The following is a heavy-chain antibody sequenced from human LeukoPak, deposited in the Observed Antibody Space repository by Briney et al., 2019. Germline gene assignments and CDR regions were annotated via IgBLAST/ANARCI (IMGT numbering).Heavy chain of an antibody. Sequence: ASVKVSCKASGGTFSSYAISWVRQAPGQGLEWMGRIIPIFGIANYAQKFQGRVTITADKSTSTAYMELSSLRSEDTAVYYCARERDIAVVTATGNWFDPWGQGTLVTVSS. CDR2: IIPIFGIA. J-gene: IGHJ5*02. D-gene: IGHD2-21*02. CDR1: GGTFSSYA. V-gene: IGHV1-69*04. CDR3: ARERDIAVVTATGNWFDP.